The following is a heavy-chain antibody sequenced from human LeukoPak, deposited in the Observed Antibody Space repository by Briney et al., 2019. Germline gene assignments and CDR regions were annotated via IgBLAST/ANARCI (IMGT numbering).Heavy chain of an antibody. CDR3: ARYSSSWYGYYYYYMDV. D-gene: IGHD6-13*01. CDR2: ISAYNGNT. V-gene: IGHV1-18*01. CDR1: GYTFTSYG. Sequence: ASVKVSCKASGYTFTSYGISWVRQAPGQGLEWMGWISAYNGNTNYAQKLQGRDTMTTDTSTSTAYMELRSLRSDDTAVYYCARYSSSWYGYYYYYMDVWGKGTTVTVSS. J-gene: IGHJ6*03.